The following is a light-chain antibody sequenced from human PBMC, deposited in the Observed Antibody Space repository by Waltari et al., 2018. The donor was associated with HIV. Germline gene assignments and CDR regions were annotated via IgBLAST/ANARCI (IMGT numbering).Light chain of an antibody. CDR2: DAF. J-gene: IGKJ5*01. CDR1: QSVNSY. Sequence: EIVLTQSPATLSLSPGERASLSCRASQSVNSYVAWYQQKPGQAPRLLIYDAFNRAPGIPARFSGSGSGTDYTLTISSLEPEDFAVYYCQQRTDWPITFGQGTRLEI. V-gene: IGKV3-11*01. CDR3: QQRTDWPIT.